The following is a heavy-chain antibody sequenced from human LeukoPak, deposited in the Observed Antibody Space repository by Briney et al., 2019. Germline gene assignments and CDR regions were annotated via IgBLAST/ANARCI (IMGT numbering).Heavy chain of an antibody. Sequence: PGGSPRLSCAASGFTFSSYEMTWVRQAPGKGLEWVSYISSSGSTIYYADSVKGRFTISRDNSKNTLYLQMNSLRAEDTAVYYCAKSSGSYYFDYWGQGTLVTVSS. J-gene: IGHJ4*02. CDR2: ISSSGSTI. CDR1: GFTFSSYE. V-gene: IGHV3-48*03. D-gene: IGHD1-26*01. CDR3: AKSSGSYYFDY.